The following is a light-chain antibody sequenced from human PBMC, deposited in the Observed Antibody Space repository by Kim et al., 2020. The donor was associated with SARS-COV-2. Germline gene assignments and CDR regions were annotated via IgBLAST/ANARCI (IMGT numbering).Light chain of an antibody. Sequence: FSPGERAVPSCRASQSVSSSYLAWYQQKPGQAPRLLIYGASSRATGIPDRFSGSGSGTDFTLTISRLEPEDFAVYYCQQYGSSRGSFGQGTELEI. J-gene: IGKJ2*03. CDR2: GAS. CDR1: QSVSSSY. CDR3: QQYGSSRGS. V-gene: IGKV3-20*01.